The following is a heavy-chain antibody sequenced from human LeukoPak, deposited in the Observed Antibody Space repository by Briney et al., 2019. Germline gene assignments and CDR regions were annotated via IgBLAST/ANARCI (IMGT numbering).Heavy chain of an antibody. J-gene: IGHJ4*02. CDR1: GFTFSSYA. D-gene: IGHD3-3*01. Sequence: GGSLRLSCAASGFTFSSYATHWVRQAPGKGLEWVAVISYDGSNKYYADSVKGRFTISRDNSKNTLYLQMNSLRAEDTAVYYCASIPIFGVVIDYWGQGTLVTVSS. CDR2: ISYDGSNK. V-gene: IGHV3-30-3*01. CDR3: ASIPIFGVVIDY.